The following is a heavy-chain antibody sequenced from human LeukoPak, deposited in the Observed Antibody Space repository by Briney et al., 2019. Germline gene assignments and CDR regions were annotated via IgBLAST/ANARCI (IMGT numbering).Heavy chain of an antibody. J-gene: IGHJ4*02. CDR1: GGSISSSSYY. CDR2: IYYSGST. V-gene: IGHV4-39*01. CDR3: ASRYCSGGSCPTDY. Sequence: SETLTLTCTVSGGSISSSSYYWGCIRQPPGKGLEWIGSIYYSGSTYYNPSLKSRVTISVDTSKNQFSLKLSSVTAADTAVYYCASRYCSGGSCPTDYWGQGPLVTVSS. D-gene: IGHD2-15*01.